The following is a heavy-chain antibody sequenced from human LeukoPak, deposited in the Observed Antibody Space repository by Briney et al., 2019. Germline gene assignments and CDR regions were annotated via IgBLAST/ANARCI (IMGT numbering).Heavy chain of an antibody. CDR3: ARDQCSSTSCWIFDY. CDR2: INPNSGGT. D-gene: IGHD2-2*01. J-gene: IGHJ4*02. CDR1: GYTFTGYY. Sequence: ASVKVSCKASGYTFTGYYMHWVRQAPGQGLEWMGWINPNSGGTNSAQRFQGRVTMTRDTSISTAYMELSGLTSDDTAVYYCARDQCSSTSCWIFDYWGQGTLITVSS. V-gene: IGHV1-2*02.